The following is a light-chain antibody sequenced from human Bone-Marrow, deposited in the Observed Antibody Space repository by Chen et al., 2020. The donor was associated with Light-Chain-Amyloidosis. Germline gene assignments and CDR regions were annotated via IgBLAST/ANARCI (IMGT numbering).Light chain of an antibody. CDR3: AAWDDSLNALV. Sequence: QSVLTQPPSASGTPGQRVTISCSGSSSNIGSNTVNWYQQLPGTAPKLLISSNNQRPSGVPDRFSGSKSGTAASLAISGLQSEDEADYYWAAWDDSLNALVFGGGTKLTVL. J-gene: IGLJ3*02. CDR1: SSNIGSNT. CDR2: SNN. V-gene: IGLV1-44*01.